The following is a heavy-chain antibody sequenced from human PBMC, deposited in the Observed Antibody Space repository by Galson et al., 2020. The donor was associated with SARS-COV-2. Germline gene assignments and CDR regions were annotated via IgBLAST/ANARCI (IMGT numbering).Heavy chain of an antibody. CDR1: GYTFTSYN. J-gene: IGHJ6*03. CDR3: ARFGPDDSSGYVLDYYYYYMDV. V-gene: IGHV1-3*01. D-gene: IGHD3-22*01. Sequence: LEASVKVSCKASGYTFTSYNIHWVRQAPGQRLEWMGRINAGNGNTKYSQKLQGRVTITRDTSASTAYMELSSLRSEDTAVYYCARFGPDDSSGYVLDYYYYYMDVWGKGTTVTISS. CDR2: INAGNGNT.